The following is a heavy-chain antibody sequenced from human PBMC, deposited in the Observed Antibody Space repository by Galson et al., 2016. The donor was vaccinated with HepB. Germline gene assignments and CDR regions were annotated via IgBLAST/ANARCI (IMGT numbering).Heavy chain of an antibody. CDR1: GYSFTSYW. V-gene: IGHV5-51*01. J-gene: IGHJ5*02. CDR2: IYPGDSHI. Sequence: QSGAEVKKPEESLKISCKGSGYSFTSYWIGWVRQMPGEGLEWVGIIYPGDSHISYSPSFQGHVTISADKSTTTAYLPWTSLKASDTAMYYCARHPDHRYCSGDSCSGFDPWGQGTLVTVSS. CDR3: ARHPDHRYCSGDSCSGFDP. D-gene: IGHD2-15*01.